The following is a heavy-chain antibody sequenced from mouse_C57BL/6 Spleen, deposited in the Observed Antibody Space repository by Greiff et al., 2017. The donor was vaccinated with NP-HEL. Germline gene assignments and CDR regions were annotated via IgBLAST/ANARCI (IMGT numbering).Heavy chain of an antibody. V-gene: IGHV1-61*01. CDR3: ARGGRGAWYAMDY. CDR1: GYTFTSYW. Sequence: QVQLQQPGAELVRPGSSVKLSCKASGYTFTSYWMDWVKQRPGQGLEWIGNIYPSDSATHYNQKFKDKATLTVDKSSSTAYMQLSSLTSEDSAVYYCARGGRGAWYAMDYWGQGTSVTVSS. D-gene: IGHD3-3*01. J-gene: IGHJ4*01. CDR2: IYPSDSAT.